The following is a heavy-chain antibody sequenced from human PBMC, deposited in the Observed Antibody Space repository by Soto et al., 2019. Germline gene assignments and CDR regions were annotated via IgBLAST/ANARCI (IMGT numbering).Heavy chain of an antibody. J-gene: IGHJ4*02. Sequence: EVQLVESGGGLVQPGRSLRLSCAASGFTFDDYAMHWVRQAPGKGLEWVSGISWNSGSIGYADSVKGRFTISRDNAKNSLYLQMNSLRAEDTALYCCAKGGKGYFDYWGQGTLVTVSS. V-gene: IGHV3-9*01. CDR2: ISWNSGSI. D-gene: IGHD3-16*01. CDR1: GFTFDDYA. CDR3: AKGGKGYFDY.